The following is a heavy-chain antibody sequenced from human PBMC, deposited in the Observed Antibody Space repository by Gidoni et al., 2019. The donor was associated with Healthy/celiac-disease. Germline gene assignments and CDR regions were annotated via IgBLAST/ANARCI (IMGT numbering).Heavy chain of an antibody. CDR3: ANLRARGTNDY. CDR1: GFTFSSYG. J-gene: IGHJ4*02. V-gene: IGHV3-30*18. CDR2: ISYDGSNK. D-gene: IGHD1-26*01. Sequence: QVQLVESGGGVVQPGRSLRLSCAASGFTFSSYGMHWVRQAPGKGLEWVAVISYDGSNKYYADSVKGRFIISRDNSKNTLYLQMNSLRAEDTAVYYCANLRARGTNDYWGQGTLVTVSS.